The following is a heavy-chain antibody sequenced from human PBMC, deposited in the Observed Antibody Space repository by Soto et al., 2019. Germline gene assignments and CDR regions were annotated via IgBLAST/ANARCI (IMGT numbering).Heavy chain of an antibody. CDR2: IYYSGST. D-gene: IGHD5-18*01. Sequence: SETLSLTCTVSGGSISSGGYYWSWIRQHPGKGLEWIGYIYYSGSTYYNPSLKSRVTISVDTSKNQFSLKLSSVTAADTAVYYCAREGVDTAAWFDPWGQGTLVTVSS. V-gene: IGHV4-31*03. CDR3: AREGVDTAAWFDP. J-gene: IGHJ5*02. CDR1: GGSISSGGYY.